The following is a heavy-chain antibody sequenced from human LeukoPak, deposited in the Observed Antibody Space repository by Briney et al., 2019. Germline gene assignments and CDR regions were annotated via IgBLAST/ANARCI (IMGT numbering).Heavy chain of an antibody. J-gene: IGHJ4*02. V-gene: IGHV1-24*01. CDR2: FDPEDGET. CDR1: GYTLTELS. CDR3: VSGSYSSLFDY. Sequence: ASVKVSCKVSGYTLTELSMHWVRQAPGKGLEWMGGFDPEDGETIYAQKFQGRVTMTRDTSISTAYMELSRLRSDDTAVYYCVSGSYSSLFDYWGQGTLVTVSS. D-gene: IGHD1-26*01.